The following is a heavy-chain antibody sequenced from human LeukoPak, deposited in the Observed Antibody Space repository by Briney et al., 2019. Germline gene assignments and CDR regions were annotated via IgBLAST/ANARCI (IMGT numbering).Heavy chain of an antibody. J-gene: IGHJ6*03. CDR2: INTGSTYM. CDR1: GFYFSGYS. Sequence: GGSLRLSCAASGFYFSGYSMNWVRQAPGKGLEWVSSINTGSTYMYYADSVKGRFTISRDNAKNSLHLQMYSLRAEDTAVYFCARVEATTGRNYHSYYMDVWGKGTTVTVSS. CDR3: ARVEATTGRNYHSYYMDV. V-gene: IGHV3-21*06. D-gene: IGHD1-1*01.